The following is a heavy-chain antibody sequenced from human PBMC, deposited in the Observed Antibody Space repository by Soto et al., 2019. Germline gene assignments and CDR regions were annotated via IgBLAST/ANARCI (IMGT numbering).Heavy chain of an antibody. V-gene: IGHV1-69*04. CDR3: ARESAGRDEFESSGDFEY. CDR2: IIPILGIA. Sequence: SVKVSCKASGGTFSSYTISWVRQAPGQGLEWMGRIIPILGIANYAQKFQGRVTITADKSTSTAYMELSSLRSEDTAVYYCARESAGRDEFESSGDFEYWGQGTLVTVSS. D-gene: IGHD3-22*01. CDR1: GGTFSSYT. J-gene: IGHJ4*02.